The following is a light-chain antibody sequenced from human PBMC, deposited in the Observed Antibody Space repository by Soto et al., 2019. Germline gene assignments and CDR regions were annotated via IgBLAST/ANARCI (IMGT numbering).Light chain of an antibody. CDR2: DAS. Sequence: EIVLTQSPGTLSLSPGERATLSCRASQSINNKVAWYQQKPGQAPRLLIYDASNRATGIPARFSGSGSGTDFILTISSLEPEDSGVYYCQQRNDWVTFGGGTKVDIK. V-gene: IGKV3-11*01. CDR1: QSINNK. CDR3: QQRNDWVT. J-gene: IGKJ4*01.